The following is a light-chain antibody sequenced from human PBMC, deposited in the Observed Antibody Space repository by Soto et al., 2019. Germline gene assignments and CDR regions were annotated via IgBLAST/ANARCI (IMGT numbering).Light chain of an antibody. CDR1: QSVSSNY. CDR2: GAS. J-gene: IGKJ1*01. Sequence: EIVLTQSPGTLSLPPGERATLSCRASQSVSSNYLVWYQQKPGQAPRLLIYGASSRATGIPDRFSASGSGTDFTLTISRLEPEDFAVYYCQQYGSSPTWTFGQGTKVEIK. V-gene: IGKV3-20*01. CDR3: QQYGSSPTWT.